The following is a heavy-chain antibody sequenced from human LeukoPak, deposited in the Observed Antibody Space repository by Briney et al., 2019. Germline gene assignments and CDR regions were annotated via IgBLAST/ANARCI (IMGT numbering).Heavy chain of an antibody. CDR1: GGSISSGDYY. V-gene: IGHV4-30-4*01. J-gene: IGHJ4*02. CDR3: ARTLFRRGGGSCYYY. CDR2: IYYSGST. D-gene: IGHD2-15*01. Sequence: PSETLSLTCTVSGGSISSGDYYWSWIRQPPGKGLEWIGYIYYSGSTYYNPSLKSRVTISVDTSKNQFSLKLSSVTAADTAVYYCARTLFRRGGGSCYYYWGQGTLVTVSS.